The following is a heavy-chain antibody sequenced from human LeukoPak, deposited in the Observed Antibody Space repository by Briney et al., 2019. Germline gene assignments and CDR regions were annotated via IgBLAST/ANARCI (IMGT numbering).Heavy chain of an antibody. J-gene: IGHJ4*02. CDR2: IWYDGSNK. CDR3: ARAEYYYDSSGYYPLNY. Sequence: GGSLRLSCAASGFTFSSYGMHWVRQAPGKGLEWVAVIWYDGSNKYYADSVKGRFTISRDNAKNSLYLQMNSLRAEDTAVYYCARAEYYYDSSGYYPLNYWGQGTLVTVSS. CDR1: GFTFSSYG. D-gene: IGHD3-22*01. V-gene: IGHV3-33*01.